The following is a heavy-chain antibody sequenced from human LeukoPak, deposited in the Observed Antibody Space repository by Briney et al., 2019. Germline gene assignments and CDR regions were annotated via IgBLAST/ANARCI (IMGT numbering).Heavy chain of an antibody. V-gene: IGHV4-59*08. CDR3: ARLSGAVAWYFDL. J-gene: IGHJ2*01. CDR1: GDSINNYY. CDR2: IYSSGSA. D-gene: IGHD6-19*01. Sequence: SETLSLTCTVSGDSINNYYWTWIRQPPGKGLEWIGYIYSSGSAIYNPSLRSRVTISLDTSRKQFSLKLSSVTAADTAVYYCARLSGAVAWYFDLWGRGTLVTVSS.